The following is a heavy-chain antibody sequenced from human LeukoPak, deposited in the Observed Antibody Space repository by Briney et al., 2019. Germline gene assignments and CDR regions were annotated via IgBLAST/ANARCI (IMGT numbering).Heavy chain of an antibody. CDR1: GGSISSSSYY. Sequence: SETLSLTCTVSGGSISSSSYYWGWIRQPPGKGLEWIGSIYYSGSTYYNPSLKRRVTISVDTSKNQFSLKLSSVTAADTAVYYCARFSDYGSGIYAFDIWGQGTTVTVSS. CDR3: ARFSDYGSGIYAFDI. D-gene: IGHD3-10*01. CDR2: IYYSGST. J-gene: IGHJ3*02. V-gene: IGHV4-39*01.